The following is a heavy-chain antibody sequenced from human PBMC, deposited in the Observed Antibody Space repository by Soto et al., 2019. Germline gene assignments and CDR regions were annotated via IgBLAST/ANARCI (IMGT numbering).Heavy chain of an antibody. Sequence: QVQLVESGGGVVQPGRSLRLSCAASGFTFSSYAMHWVRQAPGKGLEWVAVISYDGSNKYYADSVNGRFTISRDKSKNTLYLKMNSPRAEDTAVYYCARTPYEWELRGHTHFDYWGQGTLVTVSS. J-gene: IGHJ4*02. V-gene: IGHV3-30-3*01. CDR2: ISYDGSNK. CDR3: ARTPYEWELRGHTHFDY. CDR1: GFTFSSYA. D-gene: IGHD1-26*01.